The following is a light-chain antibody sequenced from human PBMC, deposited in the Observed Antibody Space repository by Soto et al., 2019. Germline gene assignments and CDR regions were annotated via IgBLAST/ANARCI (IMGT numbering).Light chain of an antibody. J-gene: IGLJ3*02. CDR3: SSYTAFGTWV. CDR2: EVN. V-gene: IGLV2-14*01. CDR1: SNDVGGYNY. Sequence: QSVLTQPPSMSGSPGQSITISCTGTSNDVGGYNYVSWYQQHPGKAPKLIIYEVNTRPSGVSDRFSGSKSGDTASLTISGLQGEDGADYNCSSYTAFGTWVFGGGTKLTVL.